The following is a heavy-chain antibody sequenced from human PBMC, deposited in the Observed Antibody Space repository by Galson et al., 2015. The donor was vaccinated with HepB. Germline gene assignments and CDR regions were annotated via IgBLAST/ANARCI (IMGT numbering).Heavy chain of an antibody. V-gene: IGHV2-26*01. Sequence: PALVKPTQTLTLTCTVSGLSLSNARVGVSWISQPPGKALEWLAHIFSNDAKSYSRSLKSRLTISKDTSKSQVVLTMTNMDPVDTATYFCARFSSGYDYWGQGTLVTVSA. J-gene: IGHJ4*02. D-gene: IGHD5-12*01. CDR2: IFSNDAK. CDR1: GLSLSNARVG. CDR3: ARFSSGYDY.